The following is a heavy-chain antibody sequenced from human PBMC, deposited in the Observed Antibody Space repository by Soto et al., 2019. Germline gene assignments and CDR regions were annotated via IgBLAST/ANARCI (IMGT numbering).Heavy chain of an antibody. CDR2: INPNSGGT. D-gene: IGHD2-2*01. V-gene: IGHV1-2*02. CDR1: GYTFTGYY. Sequence: ASVKVSCKASGYTFTGYYMHWVRQAPGQGLEWMGWINPNSGGTNYAQKFQGRVTMTRDTSISTAYMELSRLRSDDTAVYYCARDLAVVVPAAYYYYGMDVWGQGTTVTVSS. CDR3: ARDLAVVVPAAYYYYGMDV. J-gene: IGHJ6*02.